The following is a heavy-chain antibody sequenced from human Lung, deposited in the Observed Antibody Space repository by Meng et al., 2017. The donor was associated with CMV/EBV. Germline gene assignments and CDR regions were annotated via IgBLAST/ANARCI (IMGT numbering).Heavy chain of an antibody. CDR3: ARDWEGSWAVFDY. V-gene: IGHV1-2*04. CDR1: GYTFTSYA. D-gene: IGHD6-13*01. J-gene: IGHJ4*02. CDR2: INPNSGGT. Sequence: QVQLVQSGVEGKKPGASVKVSCKASGYTFTSYAMHWVRQSPGQGLEWMGWINPNSGGTNYAQKFQGWVTMTRDTSISTAYMELSRLRSDDTAVYYCARDWEGSWAVFDYWGQGTLVTVSS.